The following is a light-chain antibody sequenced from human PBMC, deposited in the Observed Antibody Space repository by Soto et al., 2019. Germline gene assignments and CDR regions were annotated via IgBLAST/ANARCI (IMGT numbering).Light chain of an antibody. J-gene: IGKJ4*01. CDR2: EVF. V-gene: IGKV2D-29*01. CDR3: MQTIQPFLT. CDR1: QSLLHTDGKTY. Sequence: DVVMTQTPLSLSVTPGQPASISCKSSQSLLHTDGKTYLYWYLQKPGHPPQLLIYEVFNRFSGVPDRVRGSGSGTEFTLNISRVEAEDVGTYDCMQTIQPFLTFGGGTKVEI.